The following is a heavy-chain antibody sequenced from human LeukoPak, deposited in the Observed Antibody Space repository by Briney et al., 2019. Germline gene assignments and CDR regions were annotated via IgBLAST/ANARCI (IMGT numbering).Heavy chain of an antibody. D-gene: IGHD3-3*01. CDR3: ARGTYYDFRY. J-gene: IGHJ4*02. CDR1: GYSISSGYY. V-gene: IGHV4-61*01. CDR2: IYYSGST. Sequence: SETLSLTCTVSGYSISSGYYWSWIRQPPGKGLEWIGYIYYSGSTNYNPSLKSRVTISVETSKNQFSLKLSSVTAADTAVYYCARGTYYDFRYWGQGTLVTVSS.